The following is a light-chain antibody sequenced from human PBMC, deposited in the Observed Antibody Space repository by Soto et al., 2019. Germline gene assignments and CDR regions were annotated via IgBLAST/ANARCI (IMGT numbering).Light chain of an antibody. V-gene: IGLV1-44*01. CDR2: NTY. J-gene: IGLJ2*01. CDR3: AAWDDSLNGVV. Sequence: QFVLTQPPSASGTPGQRVTISCSGSSSNIGSHTVNWYQQLPGTAPRLLIYNTYYRPSGVPDRFSGSKSGTSASLAISGLQSEDEADYYCAAWDDSLNGVVFGGGTKLTVL. CDR1: SSNIGSHT.